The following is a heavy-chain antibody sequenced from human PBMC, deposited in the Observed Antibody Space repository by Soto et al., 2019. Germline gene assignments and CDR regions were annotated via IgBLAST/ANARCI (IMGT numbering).Heavy chain of an antibody. D-gene: IGHD3-10*01. V-gene: IGHV4-59*01. J-gene: IGHJ6*02. CDR1: GGSISSYY. CDR2: IYYSGST. CDR3: AGSLLWFGNYYYYGMDV. Sequence: SETLSLTCTVSGGSISSYYWSWIRQPPGKGLEWIGYIYYSGSTNYNPSLKSRVTISVDTSKNQFSLKLSSVTAADTAVYYCAGSLLWFGNYYYYGMDVWGQGTTVTVS.